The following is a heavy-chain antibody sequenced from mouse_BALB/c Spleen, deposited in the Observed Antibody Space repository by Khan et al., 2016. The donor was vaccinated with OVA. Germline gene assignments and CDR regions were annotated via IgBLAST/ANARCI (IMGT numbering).Heavy chain of an antibody. D-gene: IGHD1-1*01. Sequence: QLEESRPGLVKPSQSLSLTCTVTGYSITSDYAWNWIRQFPGNKLEWMGYISYSGNTKYNPSLKSRISITRDTSKNQFFLQLNSVTIEDTATYYCARVYGGDFDYWGQGTTLTVSS. CDR1: GYSITSDYA. V-gene: IGHV3-2*02. CDR2: ISYSGNT. CDR3: ARVYGGDFDY. J-gene: IGHJ2*01.